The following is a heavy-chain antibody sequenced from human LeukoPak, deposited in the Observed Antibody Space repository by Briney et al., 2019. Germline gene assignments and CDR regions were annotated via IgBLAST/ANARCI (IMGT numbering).Heavy chain of an antibody. CDR1: GGSISSGGYY. V-gene: IGHV4-61*02. J-gene: IGHJ4*02. D-gene: IGHD3-3*01. CDR3: ARVDFWSGLFDY. Sequence: SQTLSLTCTVSGGSISSGGYYWSWIRQPAGKGLEWIGRIYTSGSTNYNPSLKSRVTMSVDTSKNQFSLKLSSVAAADTAVYYCARVDFWSGLFDYWGQGTLVTVSS. CDR2: IYTSGST.